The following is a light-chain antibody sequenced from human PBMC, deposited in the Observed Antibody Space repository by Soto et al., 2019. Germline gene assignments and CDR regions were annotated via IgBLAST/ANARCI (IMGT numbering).Light chain of an antibody. CDR3: QHYNSYSDA. V-gene: IGKV1-5*03. CDR1: QTISSW. J-gene: IGKJ1*01. CDR2: KAS. Sequence: DIQLTQSPSTLSVSVGDRVTITCRASQTISSWLAWYQQKPGKAPKLLIYKASTLKSGVPSRFSGSGSGTEFTLTISSLQADDFVPYYCQHYNSYSDAFGQGTKVDIK.